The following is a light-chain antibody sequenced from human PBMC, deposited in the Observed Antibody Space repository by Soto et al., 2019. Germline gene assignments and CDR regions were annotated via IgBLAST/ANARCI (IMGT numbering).Light chain of an antibody. J-gene: IGLJ1*01. CDR1: SGDVGGHNA. Sequence: QSALTQPASVSGSPGQSITLSCTGTSGDVGGHNAVSWYQQHPGKAPKLLIYDVYNRPSGASNRFSGSKSVNTASLTISGLQSEDEADYYCSSYERSGAYVFGTGTKLTVL. CDR2: DVY. CDR3: SSYERSGAYV. V-gene: IGLV2-14*03.